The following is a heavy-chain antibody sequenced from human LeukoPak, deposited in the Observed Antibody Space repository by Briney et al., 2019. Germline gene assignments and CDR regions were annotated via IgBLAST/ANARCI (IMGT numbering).Heavy chain of an antibody. V-gene: IGHV4-59*01. J-gene: IGHJ4*02. Sequence: SETLSLTCTVSGGSISSYYWSWIRQPPGKGLEWIGYIYYSGSTNYNPSLKSRVTISVDTSKNQFSLKLSSVTAADTAVYYCARGGLYCDSSGYYDYWGQGTLVTVSS. CDR1: GGSISSYY. D-gene: IGHD3-22*01. CDR3: ARGGLYCDSSGYYDY. CDR2: IYYSGST.